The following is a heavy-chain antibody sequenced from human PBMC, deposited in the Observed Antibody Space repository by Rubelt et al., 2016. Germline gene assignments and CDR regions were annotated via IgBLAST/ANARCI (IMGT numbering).Heavy chain of an antibody. CDR3: ARDPLPVRGVIMTPTH. CDR1: GYTFTSYG. J-gene: IGHJ4*02. Sequence: QVQLVQSGAEVKKPGASVKVSCKASGYTFTSYGISWVRQAPGQGLEWMGWISAYNGNKNYAQKRPASVTMTTATSTSTAYMYLRSLRSDDTAVYYCARDPLPVRGVIMTPTHWGQGTLITVSS. D-gene: IGHD3-10*01. V-gene: IGHV1-18*01. CDR2: ISAYNGNK.